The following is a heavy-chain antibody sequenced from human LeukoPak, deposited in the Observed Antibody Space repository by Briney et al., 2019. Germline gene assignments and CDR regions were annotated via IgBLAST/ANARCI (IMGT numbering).Heavy chain of an antibody. CDR3: ARVNWGGFDI. D-gene: IGHD7-27*01. CDR1: GGSISSHY. Sequence: SETLSPTCFVSGGSISSHYWTWIRQPPGKGLECIGDIFYTGSTTYSPSLKSRATISIETSKNQISLKLRSVTAADTAVYFCARVNWGGFDIWGQGTLATVSS. V-gene: IGHV4-59*11. CDR2: IFYTGST. J-gene: IGHJ3*02.